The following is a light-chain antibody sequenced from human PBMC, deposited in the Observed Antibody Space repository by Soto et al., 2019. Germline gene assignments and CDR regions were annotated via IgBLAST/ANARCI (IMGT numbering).Light chain of an antibody. V-gene: IGLV2-14*01. CDR2: EVN. Sequence: SALTQPASVSGSPGQSITISCTGTSSGVGAYNYVSWYQQHPGKAPKLMIYEVNYRPSGISNRFSGSKSGITASLTISGLQAEDEADYYSSSYTSSSTLVFGTGTKLTVL. CDR1: SSGVGAYNY. CDR3: SSYTSSSTLV. J-gene: IGLJ1*01.